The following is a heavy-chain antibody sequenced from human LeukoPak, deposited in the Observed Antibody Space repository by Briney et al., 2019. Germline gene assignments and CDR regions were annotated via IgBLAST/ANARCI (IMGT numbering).Heavy chain of an antibody. Sequence: SETLSLTCTVSGGSISSGSYYWRWIRQPAGKGLEWIGRIYTSGGTNYNPSLKSRVTISVDTSKNQFSLKLSSVIAADTAVYYCARGGRDGYSTNDYWGQGTLVTVSS. CDR3: ARGGRDGYSTNDY. CDR2: IYTSGGT. V-gene: IGHV4-61*02. CDR1: GGSISSGSYY. D-gene: IGHD5-24*01. J-gene: IGHJ4*02.